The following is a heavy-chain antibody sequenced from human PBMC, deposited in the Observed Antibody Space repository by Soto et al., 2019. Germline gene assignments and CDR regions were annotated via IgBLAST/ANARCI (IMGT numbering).Heavy chain of an antibody. CDR2: IYYSGST. CDR1: GGSISSGGYY. V-gene: IGHV4-31*11. J-gene: IGHJ4*02. CDR3: AREGEGTYSSSCYTIAY. D-gene: IGHD6-13*01. Sequence: PSDTLSLTCAVSGGSISSGGYYWSWIRQHPGKGLEWIGYIYYSGSTYYNPSLKRRVTISVDTSKNQFSLKLCYVTAADTAVYYCAREGEGTYSSSCYTIAYWGQGTLVTVSS.